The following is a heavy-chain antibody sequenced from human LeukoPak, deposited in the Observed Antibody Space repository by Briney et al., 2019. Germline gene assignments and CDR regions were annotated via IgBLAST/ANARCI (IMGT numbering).Heavy chain of an antibody. CDR3: ARQSYDFWSGYFLDY. CDR1: GYSISSGYY. V-gene: IGHV4-38-2*01. Sequence: PSETLSLTCAVSGYSISSGYYWGWIRQPPGKGLEWIGSIYHSGSTYYNPSLKSRVTISVDTSRNQFSLKLSSVTAADTAVYYCARQSYDFWSGYFLDYWGQGTLVTVPS. D-gene: IGHD3-3*01. CDR2: IYHSGST. J-gene: IGHJ4*02.